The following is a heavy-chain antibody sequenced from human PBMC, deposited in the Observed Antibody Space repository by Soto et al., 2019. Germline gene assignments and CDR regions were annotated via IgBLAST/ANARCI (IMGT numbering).Heavy chain of an antibody. V-gene: IGHV1-69*06. CDR1: GGTFSSYA. CDR3: SRERANYDILTGYSQPPNWCDP. D-gene: IGHD3-9*01. Sequence: SVKVSCKASGGTFSSYAISWVRQAPGQGLEWMGGIIPIFGTANYAQKFQGRVTITADNSTSTAYMELSSLRSEDTAVCYCSRERANYDILTGYSQPPNWCDPWGQGTLVTVSS. J-gene: IGHJ5*02. CDR2: IIPIFGTA.